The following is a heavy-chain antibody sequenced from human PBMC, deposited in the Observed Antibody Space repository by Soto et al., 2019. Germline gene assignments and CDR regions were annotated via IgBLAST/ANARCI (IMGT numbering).Heavy chain of an antibody. V-gene: IGHV3-21*01. CDR1: GFTFSSYS. Sequence: EVQLVESGGGLVQPGGSLRLSCAASGFTFSSYSMNWVRQAPGKGLEWVSSISSSSSYIYYADSVKGRFTISRDNAKNSLYLQMNSLRAEDTAVYYCARDSTDRDAFDIWGQGTMVTVSS. CDR2: ISSSSSYI. J-gene: IGHJ3*02. D-gene: IGHD1-1*01. CDR3: ARDSTDRDAFDI.